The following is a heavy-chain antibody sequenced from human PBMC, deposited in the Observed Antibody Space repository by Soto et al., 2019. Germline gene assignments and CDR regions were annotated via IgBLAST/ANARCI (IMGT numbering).Heavy chain of an antibody. CDR2: ITGSGDST. CDR1: GFTFSSHA. J-gene: IGHJ4*02. Sequence: EVQLLESGGGLVQPGGSLRLSCAVSGFTFSSHAMSWVRQAPGKGLECVSSITGSGDSTYYVDSVKGRFTISRDKSTSTLYLQMTRLRAEDTAVYYCAKDLQFSGLLSAQAFDYWGQGTQVTVSS. D-gene: IGHD6-19*01. V-gene: IGHV3-23*01. CDR3: AKDLQFSGLLSAQAFDY.